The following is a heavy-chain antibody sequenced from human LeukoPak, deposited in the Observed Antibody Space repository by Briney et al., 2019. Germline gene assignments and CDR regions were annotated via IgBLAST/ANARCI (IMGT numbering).Heavy chain of an antibody. D-gene: IGHD6-13*01. Sequence: SVNVSCKASGGTFSSYAISWVRQAPGQGLEWMGGIIPIFGTANYAQKFQGRVTITADESTSTAYMELSSLRSEDTAVYYCATWRQQLVLSNLYYYYGMDVWGQGTTVTVSS. J-gene: IGHJ6*02. CDR3: ATWRQQLVLSNLYYYYGMDV. V-gene: IGHV1-69*13. CDR1: GGTFSSYA. CDR2: IIPIFGTA.